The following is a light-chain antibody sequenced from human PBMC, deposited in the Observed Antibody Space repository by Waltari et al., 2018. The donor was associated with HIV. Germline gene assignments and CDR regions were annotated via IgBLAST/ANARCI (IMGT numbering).Light chain of an antibody. V-gene: IGLV2-14*01. Sequence: QSALTQPASLSGSPGQSITISCTGTTSDVGGYDSVSWYQQPPGKAPKVIIYEVTYRPSGVSHRFSGSKSGTTASLTISGLQAEDEADYYCSSYTSSTTYVFGSGTKVTVL. CDR3: SSYTSSTTYV. J-gene: IGLJ1*01. CDR2: EVT. CDR1: TSDVGGYDS.